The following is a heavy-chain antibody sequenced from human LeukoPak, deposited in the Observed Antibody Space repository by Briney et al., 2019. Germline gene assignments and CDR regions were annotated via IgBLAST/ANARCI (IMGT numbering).Heavy chain of an antibody. D-gene: IGHD4-17*01. J-gene: IGHJ4*02. Sequence: TGGSLRLSCAASGFTFSSYAMSWVRQAPGKGLEWVSGISGSGGSTYYADSVKGRFTISRDNSKNTLNLQMSRLRAEDAAVYYCAKGGGGMIYGDLFDYWGQGTWSPSPQ. V-gene: IGHV3-23*01. CDR3: AKGGGGMIYGDLFDY. CDR2: ISGSGGST. CDR1: GFTFSSYA.